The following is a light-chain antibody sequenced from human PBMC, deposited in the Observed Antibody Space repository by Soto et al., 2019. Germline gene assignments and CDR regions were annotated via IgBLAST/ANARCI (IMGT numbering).Light chain of an antibody. Sequence: QSVLTQPPSVSGAPGQRVTISCTGTSSNIGAGYDVHWYQQLPGTAPKLLIFANTNRPSGVPDRFSVSQSGTPASLAITGPQAENEADSYCQSYDTSLSGSWVFGGGTQLTV. J-gene: IGLJ2*01. CDR1: SSNIGAGYD. CDR2: ANT. V-gene: IGLV1-40*01. CDR3: QSYDTSLSGSWV.